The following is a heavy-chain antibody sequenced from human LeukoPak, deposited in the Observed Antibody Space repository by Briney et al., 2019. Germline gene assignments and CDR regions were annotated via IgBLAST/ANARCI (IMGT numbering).Heavy chain of an antibody. CDR2: ITASSGTT. V-gene: IGHV3-23*01. D-gene: IGHD6-19*01. J-gene: IGHJ1*01. Sequence: PGGSLRLSCAASGFTFRSFGMTWVRQAPGKGLEWVSGITASSGTTYYADSVKGRFTISRDNSKNTLYLQMNSLRAEDTAVYYCANALSHNSGWYYQHWGQGTLVTVSS. CDR3: ANALSHNSGWYYQH. CDR1: GFTFRSFG.